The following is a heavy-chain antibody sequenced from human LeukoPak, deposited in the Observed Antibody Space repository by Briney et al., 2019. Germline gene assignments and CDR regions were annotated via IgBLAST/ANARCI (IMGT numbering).Heavy chain of an antibody. CDR3: ARDGSGSYYNWFDP. CDR1: GFTFSSYS. D-gene: IGHD3-10*01. CDR2: ISSSGSTI. Sequence: GGSLRLSCAASGFTFSSYSMNWVRQAPRKGLEWVSYISSSGSTIYYADSVKGRFTISRDNAKNSLYLQMNSLRAEDTAVYYCARDGSGSYYNWFDPWGQGALVTVSS. J-gene: IGHJ5*02. V-gene: IGHV3-48*04.